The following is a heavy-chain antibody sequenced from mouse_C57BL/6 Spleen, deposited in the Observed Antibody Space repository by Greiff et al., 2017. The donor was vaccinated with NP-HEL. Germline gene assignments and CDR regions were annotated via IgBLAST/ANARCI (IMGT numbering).Heavy chain of an antibody. CDR3: AKALLGYYAMDY. Sequence: VKVVESGPGLVQPSQSLSITCTVSGFSLTSYGVHWVRQSPGKGLEWLGVIWRGGSTDYNAAFMSRLSITKDNSKSQVFFKMNSLQADDTAIYYCAKALLGYYAMDYWGQGTSVTVSS. J-gene: IGHJ4*01. V-gene: IGHV2-5*01. CDR2: IWRGGST. CDR1: GFSLTSYG. D-gene: IGHD2-10*01.